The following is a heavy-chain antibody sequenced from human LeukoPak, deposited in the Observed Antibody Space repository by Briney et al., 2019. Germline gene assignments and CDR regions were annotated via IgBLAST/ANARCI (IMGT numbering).Heavy chain of an antibody. V-gene: IGHV4-34*01. CDR2: INHSGST. J-gene: IGHJ4*02. Sequence: SETLSLTCAVSGGSFSGYYWSWIRQPPGKGLEWIGEINHSGSTNYNPSLKSRVTISVVTSKNQFSLMLSAVTAADTAVYYCASSRQEFDYWGQGTLVTVSS. CDR1: GGSFSGYY. CDR3: ASSRQEFDY.